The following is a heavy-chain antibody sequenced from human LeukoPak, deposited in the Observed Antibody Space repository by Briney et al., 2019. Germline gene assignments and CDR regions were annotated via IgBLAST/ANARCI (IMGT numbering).Heavy chain of an antibody. CDR3: ARSGVAAPAAPVRFDP. V-gene: IGHV3-7*01. D-gene: IGHD2-2*01. J-gene: IGHJ5*02. CDR2: IKQDGSDK. Sequence: GGSLRLSCAASGFTFSSYWMSWVRQAPGKGLESVANIKQDGSDKYYVDSVKGRFTISRDNAKNSLYLEMNSLRAEDTAVYYCARSGVAAPAAPVRFDPWGQGTLVTVSS. CDR1: GFTFSSYW.